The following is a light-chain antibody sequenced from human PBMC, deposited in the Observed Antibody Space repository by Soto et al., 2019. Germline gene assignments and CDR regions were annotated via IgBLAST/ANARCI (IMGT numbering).Light chain of an antibody. V-gene: IGLV2-14*03. CDR1: NSDVGGFNK. J-gene: IGLJ1*01. CDR2: DVS. CDR3: CYSARSSPHCV. Sequence: QSVLTQPASVSGSPGQSITISCTGTNSDVGGFNKVSWYQQYPGKVPKLMIYDVSFRPSGVSSRFSGSKSGDTASLTISGLQAEDEADYYCCYSARSSPHCVFGSGTKVPGL.